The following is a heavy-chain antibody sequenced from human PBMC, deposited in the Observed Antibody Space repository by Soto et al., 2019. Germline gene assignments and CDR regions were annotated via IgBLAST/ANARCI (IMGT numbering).Heavy chain of an antibody. J-gene: IGHJ3*02. CDR1: GGTFSSYT. CDR2: IIPILGIA. Sequence: SVKVSCKASGGTFSSYTISWVRQAPGQGLEWMGRIIPILGIANYAQKFQGRVTITADKSTSTAYMELSSLRSEDTAVYYCARARIAVASDAFDIWGQGTMVTVSS. D-gene: IGHD6-19*01. V-gene: IGHV1-69*02. CDR3: ARARIAVASDAFDI.